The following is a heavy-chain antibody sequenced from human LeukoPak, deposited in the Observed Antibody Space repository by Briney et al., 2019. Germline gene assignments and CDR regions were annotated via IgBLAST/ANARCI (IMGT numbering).Heavy chain of an antibody. Sequence: VASVKVSCKASGYTFTSYGISWVRPAPGEGVEWMGWISAYNGNTNYAQKLQGRVTMTTDTSTSTAYMELRSLRSDDTAVYYCARDSFDYAWFDPWGQGTLVTVSS. CDR2: ISAYNGNT. D-gene: IGHD4-17*01. CDR3: ARDSFDYAWFDP. V-gene: IGHV1-18*01. CDR1: GYTFTSYG. J-gene: IGHJ5*02.